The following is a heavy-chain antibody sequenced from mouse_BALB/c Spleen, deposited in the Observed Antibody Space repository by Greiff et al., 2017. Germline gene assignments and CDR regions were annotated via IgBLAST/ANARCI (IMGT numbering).Heavy chain of an antibody. Sequence: EVQLVESGGGLVKPGGSLKLSCAASGFTFSSYAMSWVRQTPEKRLEWVASISSGGSTYYPDSVKGRFTISRDNARNILYLQMSSLRSEDTAMYYCARSYYGSSYRFAYWGQGTLVTVSA. CDR3: ARSYYGSSYRFAY. CDR1: GFTFSSYA. V-gene: IGHV5-6-5*01. J-gene: IGHJ3*01. D-gene: IGHD1-1*01. CDR2: ISSGGST.